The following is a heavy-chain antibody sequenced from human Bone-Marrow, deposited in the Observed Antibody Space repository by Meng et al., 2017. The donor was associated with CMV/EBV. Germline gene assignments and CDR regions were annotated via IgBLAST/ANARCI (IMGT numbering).Heavy chain of an antibody. CDR2: IYSGGPT. Sequence: GGSLRLSCAASGFTVSSNYMTWVRQAPGKGLEWVSVIYSGGPTYYADSVKGRFTISRDNSKNTLYLQMNSLRVEDTAVYYCARATGDDAFDIWGQGTMVTVSS. CDR1: GFTVSSNY. CDR3: ARATGDDAFDI. J-gene: IGHJ3*02. D-gene: IGHD3-16*01. V-gene: IGHV3-66*02.